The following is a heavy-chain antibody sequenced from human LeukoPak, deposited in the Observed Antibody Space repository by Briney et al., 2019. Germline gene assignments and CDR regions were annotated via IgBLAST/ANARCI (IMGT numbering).Heavy chain of an antibody. CDR3: ASKAGVDAFDI. J-gene: IGHJ3*02. CDR1: GGSISSYY. CDR2: IYYSGST. Sequence: PSETLSLTCTVSGGSISSYYWSWIRQPPGKGLEWIGYIYYSGSTNYNTSLKSRVTISVDTSKNQFSLKLSSVTAADTAVYYCASKAGVDAFDIWGQGTMVTVSS. D-gene: IGHD3-10*01. V-gene: IGHV4-59*08.